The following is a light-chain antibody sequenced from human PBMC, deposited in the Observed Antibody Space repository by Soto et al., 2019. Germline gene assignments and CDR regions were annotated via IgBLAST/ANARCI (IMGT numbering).Light chain of an antibody. CDR3: QKTNSFPLN. CDR2: ATS. Sequence: DIQITHSPSSVSVSVVDRVTITFLAGQGISSWLAWYQQKPGKAPKVLIYATSRLQSGVPYRFSGSGSGTAFTLTISSLQPEDVATYFCQKTNSFPLNFGGGTKVDIK. J-gene: IGKJ4*01. CDR1: QGISSW. V-gene: IGKV1-12*01.